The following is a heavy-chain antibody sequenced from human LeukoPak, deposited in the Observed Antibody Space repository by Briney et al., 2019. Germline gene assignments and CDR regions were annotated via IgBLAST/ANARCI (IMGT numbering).Heavy chain of an antibody. D-gene: IGHD5-18*01. J-gene: IGHJ4*02. V-gene: IGHV1-69*06. CDR1: GGTFSSYA. CDR3: AREGRGYSYGCNY. CDR2: IIPIFGTA. Sequence: SVKVSCKASGGTFSSYAISWVRQAPGQGLEWMGGIIPIFGTANYAQKFQGRVTITADKSTSTAYMELSSLRSEDTAVYYCAREGRGYSYGCNYWGQGTLVTVSS.